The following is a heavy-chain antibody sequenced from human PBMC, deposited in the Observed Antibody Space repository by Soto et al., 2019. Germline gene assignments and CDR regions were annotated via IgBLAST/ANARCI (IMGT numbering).Heavy chain of an antibody. CDR1: GFTFGDYA. CDR3: TRIRDYGDSYNAFDI. D-gene: IGHD4-17*01. Sequence: GGSLRLSCTASGFTFGDYAMSWFRQAPGKGLEWVGFIRSKAYGGTTEYAASVKGRFTISRDDSKSIAYLQMNSLKTEDTAVYYCTRIRDYGDSYNAFDIWGQGTMVTVSS. CDR2: IRSKAYGGTT. J-gene: IGHJ3*02. V-gene: IGHV3-49*03.